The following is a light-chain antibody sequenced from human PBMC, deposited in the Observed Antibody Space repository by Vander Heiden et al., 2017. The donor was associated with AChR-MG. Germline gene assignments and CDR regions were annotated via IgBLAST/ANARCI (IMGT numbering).Light chain of an antibody. CDR1: HSVRSSY. CDR2: GAS. Sequence: EIVCTHSPGNLSLSPGGIAALSCRARHSVRSSYLDWYQQKPGQSPRLLIYGASSRATGIPDRFSGSGSGTDFTLTISRLEPEDFAVYYCLQDGSSPLTFGGGTKVEIK. CDR3: LQDGSSPLT. V-gene: IGKV3-20*01. J-gene: IGKJ4*01.